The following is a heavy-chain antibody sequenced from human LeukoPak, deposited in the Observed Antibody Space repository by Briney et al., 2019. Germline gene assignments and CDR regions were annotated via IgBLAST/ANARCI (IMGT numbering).Heavy chain of an antibody. Sequence: ASVKVSCKSSGYTFTSYAMNRVRQAPGQGLEWMGWINTNTGNPTYAQGFTGRFVFSLDTSVSTAYLQISSLKAEDTAVYYCASPKMGVDVTFDIWGQGTMVTVSS. CDR3: ASPKMGVDVTFDI. CDR1: GYTFTSYA. CDR2: INTNTGNP. J-gene: IGHJ3*02. V-gene: IGHV7-4-1*02. D-gene: IGHD5/OR15-5a*01.